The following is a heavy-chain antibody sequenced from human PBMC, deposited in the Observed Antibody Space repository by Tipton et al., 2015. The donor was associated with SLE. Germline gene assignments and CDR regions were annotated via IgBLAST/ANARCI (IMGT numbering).Heavy chain of an antibody. CDR2: ISWNSGSI. CDR3: ARGGGDYDYFDY. V-gene: IGHV3-9*01. Sequence: SLRLSCVASGFTFDDYAMHWVRQGPGKGLEWVSGISWNSGSIGYADSVKGRFTISRDNAKNTLYLQMNSLRAEDTAVYYCARGGGDYDYFDYWGQGTLVTVSS. CDR1: GFTFDDYA. J-gene: IGHJ4*02. D-gene: IGHD4-17*01.